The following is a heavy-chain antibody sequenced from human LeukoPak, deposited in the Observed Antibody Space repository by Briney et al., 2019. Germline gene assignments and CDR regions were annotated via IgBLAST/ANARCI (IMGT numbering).Heavy chain of an antibody. D-gene: IGHD4-23*01. Sequence: GGSLRLSCAASGFTVTNNQMNWVRQAPGKGLEWVSVIYSGGGTYYADSVKGRFTISRDNSKNTLFLQMNSLRAEDTAVYYCASVGKPYYYYGLDVWGQGTTVTVSS. J-gene: IGHJ6*02. V-gene: IGHV3-66*01. CDR3: ASVGKPYYYYGLDV. CDR2: IYSGGGT. CDR1: GFTVTNNQ.